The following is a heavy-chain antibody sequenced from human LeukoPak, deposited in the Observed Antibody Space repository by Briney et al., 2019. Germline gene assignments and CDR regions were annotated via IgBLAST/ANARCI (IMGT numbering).Heavy chain of an antibody. CDR2: INHIGST. V-gene: IGHV4-34*01. Sequence: KPSETLSLTCTVSGGSISSYYWSWIRQSPGKGLEWIGEINHIGSTNYNPSLKSRVTISVDTSKNQFSLKLSSVTAADTAVYYCARLSGYDWESFYDYWGQGTLVTVSS. D-gene: IGHD5-12*01. J-gene: IGHJ4*02. CDR1: GGSISSYY. CDR3: ARLSGYDWESFYDY.